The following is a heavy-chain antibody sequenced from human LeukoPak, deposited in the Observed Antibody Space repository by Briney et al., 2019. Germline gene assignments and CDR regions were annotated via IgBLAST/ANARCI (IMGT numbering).Heavy chain of an antibody. J-gene: IGHJ4*02. CDR2: VHYSGTT. CDR1: DGFITNYY. CDR3: ATGYGDFRVEGRYFYS. V-gene: IGHV4-59*07. Sequence: SSDTLSLTCTVSDGFITNYYWSWVRQPPGKGLEFIGYVHYSGTTNYNPSLRSRVTISIDTSKKHFFLKLNSVTAADTAVYYCATGYGDFRVEGRYFYSWGQGTLVTVSS. D-gene: IGHD4-17*01.